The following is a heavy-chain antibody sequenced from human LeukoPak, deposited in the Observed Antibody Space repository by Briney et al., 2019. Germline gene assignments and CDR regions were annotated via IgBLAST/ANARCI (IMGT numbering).Heavy chain of an antibody. V-gene: IGHV3-74*01. CDR3: ARGVRLRTVTIYDY. J-gene: IGHJ4*02. Sequence: GGSLRLSCAASGFTFSSYWTHWVRQAPGKGLVWVSRINSDGSSTSYADSVKGRFTISRDNAKNTLYLQMNSLRAEDTAVYYCARGVRLRTVTIYDYWGQGTLVTVSS. CDR2: INSDGSST. CDR1: GFTFSSYW. D-gene: IGHD4-17*01.